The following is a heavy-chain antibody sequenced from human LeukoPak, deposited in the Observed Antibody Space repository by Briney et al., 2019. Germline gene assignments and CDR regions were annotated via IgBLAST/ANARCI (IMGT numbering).Heavy chain of an antibody. Sequence: SSETLSLTCAVYGGSFSGYYWSWIRQPPGKGLEWIGEINHSGSTNYNPSLKSRVTISVDTSKNQFSLKLSSVTAADTAVYYCARGVRTYSSSWYRSEYFQHWGQGTLVTVSS. CDR2: INHSGST. J-gene: IGHJ1*01. D-gene: IGHD6-13*01. CDR3: ARGVRTYSSSWYRSEYFQH. V-gene: IGHV4-34*01. CDR1: GGSFSGYY.